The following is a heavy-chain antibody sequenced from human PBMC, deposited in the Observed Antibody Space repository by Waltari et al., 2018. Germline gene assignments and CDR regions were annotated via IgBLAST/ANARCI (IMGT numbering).Heavy chain of an antibody. CDR3: ARLSSGWSFDY. CDR2: IYGTSGST. Sequence: QVQLQESGPGLVKPSETLSLTCAVSGGSISSNYWSWIRQSPGKGLEWIGYIYGTSGSTRNNPPLKRRVTISTDTSKNQISLKLSSVTAADTAVYYCARLSSGWSFDYWGQGVLVTVSS. CDR1: GGSISSNY. V-gene: IGHV4-59*12. D-gene: IGHD6-13*01. J-gene: IGHJ4*02.